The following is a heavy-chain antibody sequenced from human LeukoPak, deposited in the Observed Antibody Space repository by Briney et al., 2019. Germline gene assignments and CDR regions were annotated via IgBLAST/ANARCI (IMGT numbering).Heavy chain of an antibody. CDR3: ARAPRWQQLVPGYFDY. D-gene: IGHD6-13*01. Sequence: GGSLRLSCAASGFTFSSYSMNWVRQAPGKGLEYVSAITSYGDNTYYANSVKGRFTISRDNSKNTLYLQMGSLRVEDMAVYYCARAPRWQQLVPGYFDYWGEGTQVIVSS. J-gene: IGHJ4*02. V-gene: IGHV3-64*01. CDR2: ITSYGDNT. CDR1: GFTFSSYS.